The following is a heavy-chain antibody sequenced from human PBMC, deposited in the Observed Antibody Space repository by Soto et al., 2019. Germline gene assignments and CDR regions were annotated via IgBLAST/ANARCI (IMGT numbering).Heavy chain of an antibody. J-gene: IGHJ4*01. CDR1: GFTFSSYG. V-gene: IGHV3-30*03. CDR3: AISRPYGDYCEY. Sequence: QVQLVESGGGVVQPGRSLRLCCAASGFTFSSYGMHWVRQAPGKGLEWVAVISYDGSNKYYADSVKGRFTISRDNSKNTLDLDMNSLRCDDTGVYYGAISRPYGDYCEYWLQGTLVTVSS. CDR2: ISYDGSNK. D-gene: IGHD4-17*01.